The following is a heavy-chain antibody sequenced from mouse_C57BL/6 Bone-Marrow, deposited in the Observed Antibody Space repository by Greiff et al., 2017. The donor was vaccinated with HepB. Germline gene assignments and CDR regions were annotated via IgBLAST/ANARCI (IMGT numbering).Heavy chain of an antibody. V-gene: IGHV6-3*01. CDR3: TRGNYYYGSSYGYFDV. D-gene: IGHD1-1*01. CDR2: IRLKSDNYAT. Sequence: EVKLEESGGGLVQPGGSMKLSCVASGFTFSNYWMNWVRQSPEKGLEWVAQIRLKSDNYATHYAESVKGRFTISRDDSKSSVYLQMNNLRAEDTGIYYCTRGNYYYGSSYGYFDVWGTGTTVTVSS. J-gene: IGHJ1*03. CDR1: GFTFSNYW.